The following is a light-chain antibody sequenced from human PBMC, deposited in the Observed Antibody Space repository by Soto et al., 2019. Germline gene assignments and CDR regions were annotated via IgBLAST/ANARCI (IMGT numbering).Light chain of an antibody. CDR3: QQTRSLPPEST. J-gene: IGKJ1*01. V-gene: IGKV1-39*01. CDR1: QSIASY. Sequence: DIHITQTTSSLSASVGDRVTITCRASQSIASYLNWYQQKPGKAPRLLIFATSNLQSGVPSRFSGSGSGTHFTLSISSLQPEDSATYYCQQTRSLPPESTFGQGTRWIS. CDR2: ATS.